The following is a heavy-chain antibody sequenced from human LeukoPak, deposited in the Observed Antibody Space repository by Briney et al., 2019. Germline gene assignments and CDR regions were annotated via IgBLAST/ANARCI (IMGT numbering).Heavy chain of an antibody. CDR1: GFTFSSYA. Sequence: GGSLRLSCAASGFTFSSYAMSWVRQAPGKGLEWVSAISGSGGSTYYADSVKGRFTISRDNSKNTLYLQMNSLRAEDTAVYYCATWGYGDPIYGYYYYYGMDVWGQGTTVTVSS. V-gene: IGHV3-23*01. J-gene: IGHJ6*02. D-gene: IGHD4-17*01. CDR2: ISGSGGST. CDR3: ATWGYGDPIYGYYYYYGMDV.